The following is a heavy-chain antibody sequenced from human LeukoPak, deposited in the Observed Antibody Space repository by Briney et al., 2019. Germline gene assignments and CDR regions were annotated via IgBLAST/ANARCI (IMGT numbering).Heavy chain of an antibody. CDR1: GGSISSYY. D-gene: IGHD3-16*01. J-gene: IGHJ4*02. CDR3: ARAGWGGYYFDY. CDR2: INHSGST. Sequence: SETLSLTCTVSGGSISSYYWSWIRQPPGKGLEWIGEINHSGSTNYNPSLKSRVTISVDTSKNQFSLKLSSVTAADTAVYYCARAGWGGYYFDYWGQGTLVTVSS. V-gene: IGHV4-34*01.